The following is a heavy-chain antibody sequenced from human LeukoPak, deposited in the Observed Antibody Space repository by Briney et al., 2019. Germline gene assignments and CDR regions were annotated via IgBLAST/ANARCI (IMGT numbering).Heavy chain of an antibody. D-gene: IGHD2-15*01. J-gene: IGHJ4*02. CDR3: VVGGSPGY. V-gene: IGHV3-74*01. CDR2: ISTDGYTT. CDR1: GLAFSAYK. Sequence: GGSLRLSCAASGLAFSAYKMHWVRQAPRKGLVWVSRISTDGYTTDYADFVQGRFTASRDNTKNTWPLEMNSLRAEDTAVYYCVVGGSPGYWGQGTLVTVSS.